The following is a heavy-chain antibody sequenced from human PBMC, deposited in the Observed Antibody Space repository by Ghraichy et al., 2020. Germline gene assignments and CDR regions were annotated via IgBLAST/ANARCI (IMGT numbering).Heavy chain of an antibody. D-gene: IGHD2-8*01. CDR2: INHSGST. V-gene: IGHV4-34*01. Sequence: TLSLTCAVYGGSFSGYYWSWIRQPPGKGLEWIGEINHSGSTNYNPSLRSRVTISVDTSKNQFSLKLSSVTAADTAVYYCARGLVQLKRAPFDYWGQGTLVTVSS. J-gene: IGHJ4*02. CDR1: GGSFSGYY. CDR3: ARGLVQLKRAPFDY.